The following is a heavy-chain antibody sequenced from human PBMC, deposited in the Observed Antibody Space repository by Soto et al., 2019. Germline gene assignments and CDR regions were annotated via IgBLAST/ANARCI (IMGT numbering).Heavy chain of an antibody. D-gene: IGHD6-19*01. CDR1: GFTFSSYA. Sequence: PGGSLRLSCAASGFTFSSYAMSWVRQAPGKGLEWVSAISGSGGSTCYADSVKGRFTISRDNSKNTLYLQMNSLRAEDTAVYYCAKDTRPGIAVSDWFDPWGQGTLVTVSS. CDR2: ISGSGGST. V-gene: IGHV3-23*01. J-gene: IGHJ5*02. CDR3: AKDTRPGIAVSDWFDP.